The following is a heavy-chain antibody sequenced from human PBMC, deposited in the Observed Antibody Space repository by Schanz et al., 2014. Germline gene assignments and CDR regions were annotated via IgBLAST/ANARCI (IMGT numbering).Heavy chain of an antibody. Sequence: EVQLVESGGGLIQPGGSLKLACAASGFSVTSNPMNWVRQAPGKGLEWVSVIHDRGNTYSADSVKGRFTIARDTSENTVYLQMNSLRAEDTAVYYCARDPPGPPGYGMDVWGQGTTVTVSS. J-gene: IGHJ6*02. CDR1: GFSVTSNP. CDR2: IHDRGNT. V-gene: IGHV3-53*01. CDR3: ARDPPGPPGYGMDV.